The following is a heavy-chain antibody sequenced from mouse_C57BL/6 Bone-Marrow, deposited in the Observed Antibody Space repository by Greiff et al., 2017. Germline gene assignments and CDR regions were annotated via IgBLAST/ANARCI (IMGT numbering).Heavy chain of an antibody. CDR2: INPSTGGT. V-gene: IGHV1-42*01. Sequence: EVQLQQSGPELVKPGASVKISCKASGYSFTGYYMNWVKQSPEKSLEWIGEINPSTGGTTYNQKFKAKATLTVDKSSSTAYMQLKSLTSEDSAVYYCARDDLANWDPWFAYWGQGTLVTVSA. D-gene: IGHD4-1*01. J-gene: IGHJ3*01. CDR1: GYSFTGYY. CDR3: ARDDLANWDPWFAY.